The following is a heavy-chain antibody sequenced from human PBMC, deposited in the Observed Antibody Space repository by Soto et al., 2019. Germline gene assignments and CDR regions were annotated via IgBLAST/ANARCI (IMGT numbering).Heavy chain of an antibody. J-gene: IGHJ4*02. CDR1: GFTFSSYA. V-gene: IGHV3-23*01. Sequence: GGSLRLSCAASGFTFSSYAMSWVRQAPGKGLEWVSTISSSGGSTYYADYVKGRFTISRDNSKNTLYLQMNSLRAEDTAVYYCAKSPHDYSHDYWGQGTLVTVSS. CDR3: AKSPHDYSHDY. CDR2: ISSSGGST. D-gene: IGHD4-17*01.